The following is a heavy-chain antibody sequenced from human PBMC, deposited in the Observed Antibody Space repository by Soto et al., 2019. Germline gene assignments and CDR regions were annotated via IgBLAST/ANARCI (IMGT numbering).Heavy chain of an antibody. CDR1: GFTFSNYA. V-gene: IGHV3-23*01. D-gene: IGHD4-17*01. J-gene: IGHJ6*02. Sequence: EVHLLESGGGLVQPGGSLRLSCTASGFTFSNYAMSWVRQAPDKGLEWVSAISGRGGSTYYADSVKGRFTISRDNSKNMLFLQMNILRAEATALYYCAKDSTVTTSLYSYYYGLDVWGQGTTVTVSS. CDR3: AKDSTVTTSLYSYYYGLDV. CDR2: ISGRGGST.